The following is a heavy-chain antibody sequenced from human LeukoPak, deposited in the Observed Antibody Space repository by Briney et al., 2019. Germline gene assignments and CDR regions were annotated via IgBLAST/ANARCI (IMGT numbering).Heavy chain of an antibody. CDR3: AKGTPLDSGDEYYFDS. CDR1: GFTFSSYA. D-gene: IGHD4-17*01. J-gene: IGHJ4*02. Sequence: PGGSLRLSCAASGFTFSSYAMSWVRQAPGKGLEWVSAISGSGGSTYYADSVKGRFTISRDNSKNTLYLQMNSLRAEDTALYYCAKGTPLDSGDEYYFDSWGQGTLVTVSS. CDR2: ISGSGGST. V-gene: IGHV3-23*01.